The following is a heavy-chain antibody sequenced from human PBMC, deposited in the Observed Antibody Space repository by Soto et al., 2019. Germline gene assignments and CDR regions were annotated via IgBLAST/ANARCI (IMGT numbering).Heavy chain of an antibody. J-gene: IGHJ4*02. CDR1: CGSFSGYY. V-gene: IGHV4-34*01. CDR2: INHSGST. Sequence: SETLSLTCAVYCGSFSGYYWSWIRQPPGKGLEWIGEINHSGSTNYNPSLKSRVTISVDTSKNQFSLKLTSVTAADTAVYHCARHVGNSPPGSWGQGTLVTVSS. D-gene: IGHD1-26*01. CDR3: ARHVGNSPPGS.